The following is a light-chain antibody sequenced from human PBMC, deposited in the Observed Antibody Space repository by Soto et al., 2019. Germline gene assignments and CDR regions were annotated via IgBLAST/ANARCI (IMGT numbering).Light chain of an antibody. Sequence: DIQMTQSPSSLSASVGNRVSITCRASQGISNYLSWYQQKPGKLPKVLIYGASNLQPGVPSRFSGSGSGTDFTLTINSLQPDDIATYYCQNYHSDPITFGQGTRLEI. CDR2: GAS. V-gene: IGKV1-27*01. CDR3: QNYHSDPIT. J-gene: IGKJ5*01. CDR1: QGISNY.